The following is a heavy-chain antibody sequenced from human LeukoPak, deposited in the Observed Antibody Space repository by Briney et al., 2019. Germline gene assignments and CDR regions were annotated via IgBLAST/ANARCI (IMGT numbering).Heavy chain of an antibody. CDR3: ARGYSSSWSYFDY. Sequence: GGSLRLSCAASGFTFSSYGMHWVRQAPGKGLEWVAVIWYDGSNKYYADSVKGRFTISRDNSKNTRYLQMNSLRAEVTAVYYCARGYSSSWSYFDYWGQGTLVTVSS. J-gene: IGHJ4*02. V-gene: IGHV3-33*01. D-gene: IGHD6-13*01. CDR2: IWYDGSNK. CDR1: GFTFSSYG.